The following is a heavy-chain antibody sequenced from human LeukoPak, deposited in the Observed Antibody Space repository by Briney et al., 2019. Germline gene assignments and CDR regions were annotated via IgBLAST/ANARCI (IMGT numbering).Heavy chain of an antibody. CDR2: INASGGNT. D-gene: IGHD6-19*01. Sequence: GGSLTLSCAASGFAFNFYAMTWVRQAPGKGLQWVSTINASGGNTYYADSVRGRFTISRVNSKDTMYLQLNSLTAEDTAIYYCAKPISGGLAVSADWFDPWGQGTLVTVSS. J-gene: IGHJ5*02. CDR1: GFAFNFYA. V-gene: IGHV3-23*01. CDR3: AKPISGGLAVSADWFDP.